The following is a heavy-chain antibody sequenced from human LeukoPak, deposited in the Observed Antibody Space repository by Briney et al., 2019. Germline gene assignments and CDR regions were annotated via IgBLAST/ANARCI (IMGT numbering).Heavy chain of an antibody. J-gene: IGHJ5*02. CDR3: TREYKKDGIAAAGS. CDR2: IKSKTDGGAT. D-gene: IGHD6-13*01. V-gene: IGHV3-15*01. CDR1: GLIFSNAW. Sequence: GGSLRVSCAASGLIFSNAWMSWLRPATGKGLEWVGRIKSKTDGGATDYAAPVKGRFTIPRDDSKNTLYLQMISLKTEDTAVYYCTREYKKDGIAAAGSWGQGTLVTVSP.